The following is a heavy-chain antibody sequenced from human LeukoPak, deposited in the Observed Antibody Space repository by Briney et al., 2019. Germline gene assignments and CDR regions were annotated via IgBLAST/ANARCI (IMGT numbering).Heavy chain of an antibody. Sequence: GGSLRLSCAASGFTFSGSAMHWVRQASWEGLEWVGRIRSKANSYATAYAASVKGRFTISRDDSKNTAYLQMNSLKTEDTAVYYCTRRDGYNFVDYWGQGTLVTVSS. V-gene: IGHV3-73*01. CDR3: TRRDGYNFVDY. CDR1: GFTFSGSA. J-gene: IGHJ4*02. CDR2: IRSKANSYAT. D-gene: IGHD5-24*01.